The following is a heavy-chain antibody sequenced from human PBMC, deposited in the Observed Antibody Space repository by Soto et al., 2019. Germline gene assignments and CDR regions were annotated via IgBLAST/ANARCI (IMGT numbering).Heavy chain of an antibody. V-gene: IGHV3-30-3*01. CDR3: AREGVGTAMVTYYYYGMDV. D-gene: IGHD5-18*01. Sequence: GGSRRLPFTASELTFGSYAIHWAAQAPGKGLNWVAFISYDGSNKYYADFVKGRFTISRDNSKNTLYLQMNSLRAEDTAVYYCAREGVGTAMVTYYYYGMDVWGQGTTVTVSS. CDR2: ISYDGSNK. J-gene: IGHJ6*02. CDR1: ELTFGSYA.